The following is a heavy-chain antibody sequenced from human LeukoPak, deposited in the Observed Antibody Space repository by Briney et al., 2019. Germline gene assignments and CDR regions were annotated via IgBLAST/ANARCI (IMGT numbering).Heavy chain of an antibody. CDR2: INSDGSTT. V-gene: IGHV3-74*01. Sequence: GGSLRLSCAASGFTFSSYWMHWVRQAPGKGLVWVSRINSDGSTTNYADSVEGRFTISRDNAENTLYLQMNSLRVEDTAVYYCTRRVSATRWFDPWGQGTLVTVSS. CDR3: TRRVSATRWFDP. J-gene: IGHJ5*02. D-gene: IGHD2-15*01. CDR1: GFTFSSYW.